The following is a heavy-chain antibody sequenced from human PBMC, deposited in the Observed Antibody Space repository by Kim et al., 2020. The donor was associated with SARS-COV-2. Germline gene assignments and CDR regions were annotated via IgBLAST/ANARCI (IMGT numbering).Heavy chain of an antibody. D-gene: IGHD2-15*01. CDR3: ARHIVVVVAAEDSYFD. Sequence: SETLSLTCTVSGGSISSSSYYWGWIRQPPGKGLEWIASIYYSGSTYYNPSLKSRVTISVDTSKNQFSLKLSSVTAADTAVYYCARHIVVVVAAEDSYFD. CDR2: IYYSGST. CDR1: GGSISSSSYY. J-gene: IGHJ4*03. V-gene: IGHV4-39*01.